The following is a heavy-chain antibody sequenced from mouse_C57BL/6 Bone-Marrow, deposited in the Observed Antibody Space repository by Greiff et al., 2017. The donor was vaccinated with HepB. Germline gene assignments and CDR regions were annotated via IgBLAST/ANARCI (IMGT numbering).Heavy chain of an antibody. J-gene: IGHJ4*01. CDR3: AKKSYWDYYAMDY. V-gene: IGHV2-5*01. CDR2: LWRGGST. Sequence: QVQLQQSGPGLVQPSQSLSITCTVSGFSLTSYGVHWVRQSPGKGLEWLGVLWRGGSTDYNAAFMSRLSITKDNSKSQVFFKMNSLQADDTAIYYCAKKSYWDYYAMDYWGQGTSVTVSS. D-gene: IGHD2-12*01. CDR1: GFSLTSYG.